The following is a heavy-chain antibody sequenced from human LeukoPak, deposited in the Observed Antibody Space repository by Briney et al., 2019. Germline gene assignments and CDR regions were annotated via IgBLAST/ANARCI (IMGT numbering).Heavy chain of an antibody. V-gene: IGHV4-59*01. Sequence: SETLSLTCTASGGSISSYYWSWIRQPPGKGLEWIVYIYYSGSTNYNPSLKSRVTISVDTSKNQFSLKLSSVTAADTAVYYCARVKYYYESSAYYRIYYFDYWGQGTLVTVSS. CDR3: ARVKYYYESSAYYRIYYFDY. D-gene: IGHD3-22*01. CDR1: GGSISSYY. J-gene: IGHJ4*02. CDR2: IYYSGST.